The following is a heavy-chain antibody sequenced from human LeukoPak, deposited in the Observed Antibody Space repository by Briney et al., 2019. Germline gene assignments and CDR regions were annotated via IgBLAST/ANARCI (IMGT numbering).Heavy chain of an antibody. CDR2: ISYDGSNK. CDR3: ARESGPSRKRFYSGYDWGSSGYFDY. V-gene: IGHV3-30-3*01. J-gene: IGHJ4*02. D-gene: IGHD5-12*01. Sequence: GGPLRLSRAASGFTFSSYAMHWVRQAPGKGLEWVAVISYDGSNKYYADSVKGRFTISRDNSKNTLYLQMNSLRAEDTAVYYCARESGPSRKRFYSGYDWGSSGYFDYWGQGTLVTVSS. CDR1: GFTFSSYA.